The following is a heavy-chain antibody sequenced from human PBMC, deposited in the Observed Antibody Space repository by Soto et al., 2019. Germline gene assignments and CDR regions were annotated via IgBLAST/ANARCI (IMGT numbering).Heavy chain of an antibody. Sequence: GPGPRKTSETLSLTCTVSGTYINSSYWSWIRQSPGKGLQRVGYVYYTGSTNYHPSLKSRVSISLDTSKSQISLRLTSVTAADTAIYYCARGYYDSRGQSNTFDVWGQGKMVTVSS. CDR1: GTYINSSY. D-gene: IGHD3-22*01. CDR2: VYYTGST. CDR3: ARGYYDSRGQSNTFDV. V-gene: IGHV4-59*01. J-gene: IGHJ3*01.